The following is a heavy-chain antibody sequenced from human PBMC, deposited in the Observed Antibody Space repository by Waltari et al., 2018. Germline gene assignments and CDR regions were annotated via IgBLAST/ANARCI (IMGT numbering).Heavy chain of an antibody. CDR1: GYTFIPYD. CDR2: MNPNSGNT. Sequence: QVQLVQSGAEVKKPGASVKVSCKASGYTFIPYDTNWARQHTAQGLEWMGWMNPNSGNTGYAQKFQGRVTMTRNTPITTAYMELSSLRSEDTAVYYCARAPNWNYERRNYYGMDVWGQGTTVTVSS. V-gene: IGHV1-8*01. CDR3: ARAPNWNYERRNYYGMDV. J-gene: IGHJ6*02. D-gene: IGHD1-7*01.